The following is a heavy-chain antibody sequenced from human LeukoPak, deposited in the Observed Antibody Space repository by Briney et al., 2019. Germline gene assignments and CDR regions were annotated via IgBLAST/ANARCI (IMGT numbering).Heavy chain of an antibody. D-gene: IGHD3-16*02. CDR3: ARDQYYDYVWGSYRPNWFDP. V-gene: IGHV1-18*01. CDR2: ISAYNGNT. J-gene: IGHJ5*02. CDR1: GYTFTSYG. Sequence: ASVKVSCKASGYTFTSYGISWVRQAPGQGLEWMGWISAYNGNTNYAQKLQGRVTMTTDTSTSTAYIELRSLRSDDTAVYYCARDQYYDYVWGSYRPNWFDPWGQGTLVTVSS.